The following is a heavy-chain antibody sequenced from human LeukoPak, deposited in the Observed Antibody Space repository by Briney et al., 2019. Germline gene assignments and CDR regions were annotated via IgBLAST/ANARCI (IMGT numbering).Heavy chain of an antibody. CDR2: IYYSGST. CDR1: GGSISSYY. V-gene: IGHV4-59*01. J-gene: IGHJ6*02. CDR3: ARGRQFEYYDFWSGYRGMDG. D-gene: IGHD3-3*01. Sequence: SETLSLTCTVSGGSISSYYWSWIRQPPGKGLEWIGHIYYSGSTNYNPSLKSRVTISIDTSKNQFSLRLSSVTAADTAVYYCARGRQFEYYDFWSGYRGMDGWGQGTTVTVSS.